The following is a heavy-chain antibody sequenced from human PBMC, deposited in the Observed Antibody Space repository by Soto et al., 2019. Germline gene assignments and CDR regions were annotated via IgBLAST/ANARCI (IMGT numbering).Heavy chain of an antibody. CDR1: GFTFRMYW. CDR2: IKQDGGET. Sequence: EVQLVESGGAWVQPGESLRLSCAASGFTFRMYWMSWVRQAPGKGLEWVARIKQDGGETYYVDSVKGRFTISRDNAKNSVYLQMTNLRADDTALYYCARDQLILPAEDFYYGVDVWGQGTTVTVSS. J-gene: IGHJ6*02. CDR3: ARDQLILPAEDFYYGVDV. V-gene: IGHV3-7*03. D-gene: IGHD2-21*02.